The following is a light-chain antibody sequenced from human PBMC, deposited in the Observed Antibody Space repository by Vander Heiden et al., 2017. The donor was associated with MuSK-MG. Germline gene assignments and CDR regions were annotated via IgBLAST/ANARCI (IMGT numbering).Light chain of an antibody. CDR3: QQRSNWPIT. CDR2: DAS. J-gene: IGKJ5*01. V-gene: IGKV3-11*01. CDR1: QSVSSY. Sequence: ETVLTQSPATLSLSPGERATLSCRASQSVSSYLAWYQQKVGQAPRLLIYDASNRATGIPARFSGSGSGTDFTLTISSLEPEDFAVYYCQQRSNWPITFGQGTRLEIK.